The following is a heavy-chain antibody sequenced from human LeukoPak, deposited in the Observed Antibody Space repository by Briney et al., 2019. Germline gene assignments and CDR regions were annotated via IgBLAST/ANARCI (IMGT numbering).Heavy chain of an antibody. V-gene: IGHV4-39*01. D-gene: IGHD6-19*01. Sequence: ASETLSLTCTVSGGSIKSSSYYWGWIRQPPGKGLEWIAHIYYSGTTYYNPSLKSRVTTSVDTSKNHFSLRLNSVTAADTAVYYCARQGSGWSGAFDFWGQGTLITVSS. CDR1: GGSIKSSSYY. CDR3: ARQGSGWSGAFDF. CDR2: IYYSGTT. J-gene: IGHJ4*02.